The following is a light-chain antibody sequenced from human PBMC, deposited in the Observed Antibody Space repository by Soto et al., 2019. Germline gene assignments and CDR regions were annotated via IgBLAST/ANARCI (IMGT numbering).Light chain of an antibody. CDR1: QSISSW. CDR3: QQYSIYPIT. J-gene: IGKJ5*01. Sequence: DIPMTQSPSTLSVSVGDRVTITCRASQSISSWLAWYQQKPGKAPKSLIYKASSLESGVPSRFSGSGSGTEFTLTISSLQPDDFAPYYCQQYSIYPITFGQGTRLEIK. CDR2: KAS. V-gene: IGKV1-5*03.